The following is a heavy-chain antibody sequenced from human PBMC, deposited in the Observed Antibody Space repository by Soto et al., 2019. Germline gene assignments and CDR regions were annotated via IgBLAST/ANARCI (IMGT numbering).Heavy chain of an antibody. CDR2: IYYSGST. J-gene: IGHJ6*02. Sequence: SETLSLTCTVSGSSISSGGYYWSWIRQHPGKGLEWIGYIYYSGSTYYNPSLKSRVTISVDTSKNQFSLKLSSVTAADTAVYYCARVQWLRLESKGYGMDVWGQGTTVTV. CDR1: GSSISSGGYY. CDR3: ARVQWLRLESKGYGMDV. D-gene: IGHD5-12*01. V-gene: IGHV4-31*03.